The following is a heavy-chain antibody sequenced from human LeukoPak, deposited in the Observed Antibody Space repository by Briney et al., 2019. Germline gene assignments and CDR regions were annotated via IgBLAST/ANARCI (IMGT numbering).Heavy chain of an antibody. D-gene: IGHD6-19*01. Sequence: GGSLRLSCAASGFTFSSYWMSWVRQAPGKGLEWVANIKQDGSEKYYVDSVKGRFTISRDNAKNSLYLQMNSLRAEDTAVYYCAREVRIAVAGTRAEPFDYWGQGTLVTVSS. CDR1: GFTFSSYW. V-gene: IGHV3-7*01. CDR3: AREVRIAVAGTRAEPFDY. CDR2: IKQDGSEK. J-gene: IGHJ4*02.